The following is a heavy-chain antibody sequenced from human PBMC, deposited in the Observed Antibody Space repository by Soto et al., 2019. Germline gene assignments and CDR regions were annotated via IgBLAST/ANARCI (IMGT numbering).Heavy chain of an antibody. Sequence: EVQLVESGGGLVQPGGSLRLSCAASGFTFSSYWMSWVRQAPGKGLEWVANINQDGSEEYYVDSVKGRFTISRDNAKNSLYLQMNSLRDEDTAVYYCATAPRGSGRDYYFDYWGQGTLITVSS. J-gene: IGHJ4*02. CDR1: GFTFSSYW. CDR2: INQDGSEE. CDR3: ATAPRGSGRDYYFDY. D-gene: IGHD3-10*01. V-gene: IGHV3-7*05.